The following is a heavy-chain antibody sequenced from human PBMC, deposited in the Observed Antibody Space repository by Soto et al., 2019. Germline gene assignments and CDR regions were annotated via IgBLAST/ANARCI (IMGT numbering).Heavy chain of an antibody. CDR3: TKSRRSVLMVYGFGGMDV. D-gene: IGHD2-8*01. CDR2: ISGSGDGT. V-gene: IGHV3-23*01. Sequence: LRLSCAASGFSVSDYAMSWVRQAPGKGLEWVSSISGSGDGTYYGDSVNGRFTLSRDTSQKTLYLQMNNLRGEDTAVYFCTKSRRSVLMVYGFGGMDVWGRGPTVTVYS. CDR1: GFSVSDYA. J-gene: IGHJ6*02.